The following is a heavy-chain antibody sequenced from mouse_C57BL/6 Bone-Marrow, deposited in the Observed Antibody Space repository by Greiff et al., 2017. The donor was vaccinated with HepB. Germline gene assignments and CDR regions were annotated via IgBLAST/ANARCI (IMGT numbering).Heavy chain of an antibody. CDR2: ISSGSSTI. J-gene: IGHJ2*01. D-gene: IGHD4-1*01. V-gene: IGHV5-17*01. CDR3: ATGYY. Sequence: EVKLMESGGGLVKPGGSLKLSCAASGLTFSDYGMHWVRQAPEKGLEWVAYISSGSSTIYYADTVKGRFTISRDNAKNTLFLQMTSLRSEDTAMYYCATGYYWGQGTTLTVSS. CDR1: GLTFSDYG.